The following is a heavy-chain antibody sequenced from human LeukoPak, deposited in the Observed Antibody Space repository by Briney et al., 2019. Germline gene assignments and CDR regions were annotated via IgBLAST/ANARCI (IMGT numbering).Heavy chain of an antibody. D-gene: IGHD4-17*01. CDR2: ISYDGSNK. Sequence: GGSLRLSCAASGFTFSSYAMSWVRQAPGKGLEWVAVISYDGSNKYYADSVKGRFTISRDNSKNTLYLQMNSLRAEDTAVYYCAKDGRNYGDHLDYWGQGTLVTVSS. CDR1: GFTFSSYA. CDR3: AKDGRNYGDHLDY. V-gene: IGHV3-30*18. J-gene: IGHJ4*02.